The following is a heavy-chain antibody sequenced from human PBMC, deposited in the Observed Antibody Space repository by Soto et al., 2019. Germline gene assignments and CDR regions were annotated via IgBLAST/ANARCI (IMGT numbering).Heavy chain of an antibody. V-gene: IGHV4-59*01. J-gene: IGHJ4*02. CDR3: ARSSSGSYYQQY. CDR2: IHYTGTT. CDR1: RGSINNSY. Sequence: SETLSLTCTVSRGSINNSYWTWIRQPPGKRLEWIGYIHYTGTTNHNPSLRGRVTMSVDTSNNQFSLKLSSVTAADTAVYYCARSSSGSYYQQYWGQGALVTVSS. D-gene: IGHD3-10*01.